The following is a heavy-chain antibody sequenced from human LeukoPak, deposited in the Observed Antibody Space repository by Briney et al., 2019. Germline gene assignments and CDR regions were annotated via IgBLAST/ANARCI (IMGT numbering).Heavy chain of an antibody. Sequence: ASVTVSCKASVYTFTNYYMHWVRQAPGQGLEWMGIINPSGGGTTYAQKFQDRVTMTRDTSTSTVYMELSSLRSEDTAVYYCGRSHTGNSEFDYWGQGTLVTVSS. CDR1: VYTFTNYY. J-gene: IGHJ4*02. V-gene: IGHV1-46*01. D-gene: IGHD1-26*01. CDR2: INPSGGGT. CDR3: GRSHTGNSEFDY.